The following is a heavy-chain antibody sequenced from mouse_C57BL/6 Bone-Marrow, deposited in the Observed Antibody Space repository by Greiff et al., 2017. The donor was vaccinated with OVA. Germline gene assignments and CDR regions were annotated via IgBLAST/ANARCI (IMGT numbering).Heavy chain of an antibody. J-gene: IGHJ1*03. D-gene: IGHD1-1*01. CDR3: ARGGGSFWYFDV. V-gene: IGHV1-19*01. CDR1: GYTFTDYY. Sequence: VQLQQSGPVLVKPGASVKMSCKASGYTFTDYYMNWVKQSHGKSLEWIGVINPYNGGTSYNQKFKGKATLTVDKSSITAYMELNSLTSEDSAVYYCARGGGSFWYFDVWGTGTTVTVSS. CDR2: INPYNGGT.